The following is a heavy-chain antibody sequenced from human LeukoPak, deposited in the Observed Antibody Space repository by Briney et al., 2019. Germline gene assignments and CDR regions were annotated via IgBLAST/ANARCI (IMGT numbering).Heavy chain of an antibody. CDR3: ARDGGQQYKYDFWSGYYPFDY. J-gene: IGHJ4*02. V-gene: IGHV3-30-3*01. Sequence: GGSLRLSCAASGFTFSNAWMSWVRQAPGKGLEWVAVISYDGSNKYYADSVKGRFTISRDNSKNTLYLQMNSLRAEDTAVYYCARDGGQQYKYDFWSGYYPFDYWGQGTLVTVSS. CDR2: ISYDGSNK. D-gene: IGHD3-3*01. CDR1: GFTFSNAW.